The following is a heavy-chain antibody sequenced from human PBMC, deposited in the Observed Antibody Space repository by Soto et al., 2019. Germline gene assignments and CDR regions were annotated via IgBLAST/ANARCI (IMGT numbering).Heavy chain of an antibody. CDR3: ARPRLISTNWFDP. J-gene: IGHJ5*02. CDR1: GGSLSGYY. V-gene: IGHV4-34*01. D-gene: IGHD3-3*02. Sequence: SETLSLTCAVYGGSLSGYYWSWIRQPPGKGLEWIGEINHSGSTNYNPSLKSRVTISVDTSKNQFSLKLSSVTAADTAVYYCARPRLISTNWFDPWGQGTLVT. CDR2: INHSGST.